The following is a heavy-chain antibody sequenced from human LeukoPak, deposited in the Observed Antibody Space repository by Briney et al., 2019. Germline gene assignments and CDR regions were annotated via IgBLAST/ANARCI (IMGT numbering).Heavy chain of an antibody. CDR3: AGGSCSSSSCYERLNGLDV. CDR2: FHTAGDT. V-gene: IGHV3-13*01. D-gene: IGHD2-2*01. Sequence: GGSLRLSCAASGFTFSNYDMHWVRQATGKGLEWVSAFHTAGDTHYSGSVKGRFATSRENAKNSFYLQMNNLRAGDTAVYYCAGGSCSSSSCYERLNGLDVWGQGTPVTVSS. CDR1: GFTFSNYD. J-gene: IGHJ6*02.